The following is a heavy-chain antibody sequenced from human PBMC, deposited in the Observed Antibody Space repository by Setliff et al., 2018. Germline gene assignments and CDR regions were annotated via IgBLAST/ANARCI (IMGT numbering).Heavy chain of an antibody. J-gene: IGHJ4*02. V-gene: IGHV4-39*01. CDR2: MYYGGTT. D-gene: IGHD2-15*01. CDR3: ARHAITQSLVADY. Sequence: SETLSLTCRVSGGSISSGNYYWGWIRQSPEKGLEWIASMYYGGTTQYNPSFKSRVTISVDPSKNQFSLTLRSVTAADTAVYYCARHAITQSLVADYWGQGILVTVSS. CDR1: GGSISSGNYY.